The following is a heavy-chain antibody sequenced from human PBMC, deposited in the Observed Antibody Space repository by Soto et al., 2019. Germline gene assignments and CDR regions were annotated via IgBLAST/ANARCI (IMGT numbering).Heavy chain of an antibody. CDR2: IIPILGIT. CDR3: ARAHTARAKGTPYECTGRDV. D-gene: IGHD5-18*01. V-gene: IGHV1-69*02. CDR1: GGTFSSYT. Sequence: QVQLVQSGAEVKKPGSSVKVSCKASGGTFSSYTISWVRQAPGQGLEWMGRIIPILGITNYAQKFQGRVTITADKARIPAKMGVSGRRAGETTVYSWARAHTARAKGTPYECTGRDVWGQGTTVTVSS. J-gene: IGHJ6*02.